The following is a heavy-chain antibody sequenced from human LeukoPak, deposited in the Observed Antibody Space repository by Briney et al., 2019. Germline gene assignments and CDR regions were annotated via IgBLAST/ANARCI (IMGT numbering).Heavy chain of an antibody. CDR2: IYHTGTT. CDR3: ASVSVWELATHPGGSFDY. CDR1: GDLISRIEYY. J-gene: IGHJ4*02. Sequence: SQTLSLTCTVSGDLISRIEYYWGWVRQSPVRGLEWLGHIYHTGTTLYSPHLNNRLTLLVDSSKNQFSLTLKSVTAADTAVYYCASVSVWELATHPGGSFDYWGRGILVTVSS. V-gene: IGHV4-30-4*01. D-gene: IGHD1-26*01.